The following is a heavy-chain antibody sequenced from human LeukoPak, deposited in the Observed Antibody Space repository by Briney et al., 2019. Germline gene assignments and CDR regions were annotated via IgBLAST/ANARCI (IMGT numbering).Heavy chain of an antibody. CDR3: AKGVRSTWPADY. D-gene: IGHD6-13*01. CDR1: GYTFSSYA. CDR2: ISGSGGIA. V-gene: IGHV3-23*01. Sequence: GGSLRLSCAASGYTFSSYAMSWVRQAPGKGLEWVSAISGSGGIACYADSVKGRFTISRDNSKNTLYLQMNSLRAEDTAVYYCAKGVRSTWPADYWGQGTLVTVSS. J-gene: IGHJ4*02.